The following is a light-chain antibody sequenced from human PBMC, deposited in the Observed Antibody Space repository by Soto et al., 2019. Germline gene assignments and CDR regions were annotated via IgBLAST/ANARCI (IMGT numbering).Light chain of an antibody. J-gene: IGLJ2*01. CDR3: QSYDSSNGVV. V-gene: IGLV6-57*04. Sequence: NFMLTQPHSVSESPGKTVTISCTRSSGSIASNYVQWYQQRPGSAPTTVIYEDNQRTSGVPDRFSGSIDSSSNSASLTISGLKTEDEADYYCQSYDSSNGVVFGGGTKLTVL. CDR1: SGSIASNY. CDR2: EDN.